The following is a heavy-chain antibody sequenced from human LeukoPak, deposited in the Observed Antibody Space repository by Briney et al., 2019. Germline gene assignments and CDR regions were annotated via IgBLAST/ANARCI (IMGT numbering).Heavy chain of an antibody. CDR1: GGSISSYY. CDR3: ARTHEVLYFDY. V-gene: IGHV4-59*08. D-gene: IGHD3-3*01. Sequence: PSETLSLTCTVSGGSISSYYWSWIRQPPGKGLEWIGYIYYSGSTNYNPSLKSRVTISVDTSKRQFTLQVNSVTAADTAVYYCARTHEVLYFDYWGQGTLVTVSS. CDR2: IYYSGST. J-gene: IGHJ4*02.